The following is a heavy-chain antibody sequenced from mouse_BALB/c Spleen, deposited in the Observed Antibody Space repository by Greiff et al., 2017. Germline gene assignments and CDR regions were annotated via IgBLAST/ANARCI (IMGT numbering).Heavy chain of an antibody. CDR3: ARSLGLDY. V-gene: IGHV1S135*01. Sequence: VQLQQSGPELMKPGASVKISCKASGYSFTSYYMHWVKQSHGKSLEWIGYIDPFNGGTSYNQKFKGKATLTVDKSSSTAYMHLSSLTSEDSAVYYCARSLGLDYWGQGTTLTVSS. J-gene: IGHJ2*01. CDR2: IDPFNGGT. CDR1: GYSFTSYY.